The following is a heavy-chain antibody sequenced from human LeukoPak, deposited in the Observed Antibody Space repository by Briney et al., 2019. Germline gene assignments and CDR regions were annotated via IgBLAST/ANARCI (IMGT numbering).Heavy chain of an antibody. CDR3: ARSTVTTTPAYYYYYMDV. V-gene: IGHV3-11*04. CDR1: GFTFSDYY. D-gene: IGHD4-17*01. CDR2: ISSSGSTI. Sequence: GGSLRLSCAASGFTFSDYYMSWIRQAPGKGLEWVSYISSSGSTIYYADSVKGRFTISRDNAKNSLYLQMNSLRAEDTAVYYCARSTVTTTPAYYYYYMDVWGKGTTVTVSS. J-gene: IGHJ6*03.